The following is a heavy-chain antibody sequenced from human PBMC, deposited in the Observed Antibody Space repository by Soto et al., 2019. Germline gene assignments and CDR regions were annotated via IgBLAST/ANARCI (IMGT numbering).Heavy chain of an antibody. CDR3: ANVPIWCGSSRCYTEGFDY. CDR1: GYTFTGYY. CDR2: INPNSGGT. J-gene: IGHJ4*02. V-gene: IGHV1-2*02. D-gene: IGHD2-2*01. Sequence: GASVKVSCKASGYTFTGYYMHWVRRAPGQGLEWMGWINPNSGGTKYPQKFQGRVTMTRDTSITTVYMSLTGLKSDDTAVYYCANVPIWCGSSRCYTEGFDYWGQGSLVTVSS.